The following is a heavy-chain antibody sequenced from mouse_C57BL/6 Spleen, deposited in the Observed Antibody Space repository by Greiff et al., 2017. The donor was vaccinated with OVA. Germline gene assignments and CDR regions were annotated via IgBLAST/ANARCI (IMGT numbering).Heavy chain of an antibody. D-gene: IGHD1-1*01. V-gene: IGHV6-3*01. CDR3: TGTTVVAPYAMDY. Sequence: EVQLQQSGGGLVQPGGSMKLSCVASGFTFSNYWMNWVRQSPEKGLEWVAQIRLKSDNYATHYAVSVKGRFTISRDDSKSSVYLQMNNLSAEDTVIYYCTGTTVVAPYAMDYWGQGTSVTVSS. J-gene: IGHJ4*01. CDR2: IRLKSDNYAT. CDR1: GFTFSNYW.